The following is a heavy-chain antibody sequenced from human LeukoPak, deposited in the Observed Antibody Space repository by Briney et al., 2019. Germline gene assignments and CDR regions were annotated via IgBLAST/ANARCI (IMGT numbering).Heavy chain of an antibody. CDR1: GSTFSSYS. V-gene: IGHV3-48*01. J-gene: IGHJ4*02. CDR2: ISSSSTTI. Sequence: GGSLRLSCAASGSTFSSYSMNWVRQAPGKGLEWVSYISSSSTTIYYADSVKGRFTISRDNAKNSLYLQMNSLRAEDTAVYYCARGIWNDPYYWGQGTLVTVSS. D-gene: IGHD1-1*01. CDR3: ARGIWNDPYY.